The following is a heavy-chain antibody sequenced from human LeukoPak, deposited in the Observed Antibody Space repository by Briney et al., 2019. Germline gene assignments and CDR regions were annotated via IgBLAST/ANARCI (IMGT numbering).Heavy chain of an antibody. D-gene: IGHD3-9*01. Sequence: PSETLSLTCTVSGGSISSYYWSWIRQPPGKGLEWIGYIYYSGSTNYNPSLKSRVTISVDTSKNQFSLKLSSVTAADTAVYYCARQPIKYYDILTGYPSGDYYYGMDVWGQGTTVTVSS. CDR3: ARQPIKYYDILTGYPSGDYYYGMDV. CDR1: GGSISSYY. J-gene: IGHJ6*02. CDR2: IYYSGST. V-gene: IGHV4-59*08.